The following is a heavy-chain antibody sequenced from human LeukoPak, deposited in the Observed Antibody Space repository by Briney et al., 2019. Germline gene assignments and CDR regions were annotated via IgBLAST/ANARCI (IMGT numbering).Heavy chain of an antibody. CDR2: INPNTDGT. CDR1: GYTFTGYY. D-gene: IGHD6-25*01. V-gene: IGHV1-2*02. Sequence: GASVKVSCKASGYTFTGYYMHWVRQAPGQGLEWMGWINPNTDGTNYAQKFQGRVAMTRDTSISTAYMELSRLRPDDTAVYYCASTYSSGWYFDYWGQGTLVTVSS. CDR3: ASTYSSGWYFDY. J-gene: IGHJ4*02.